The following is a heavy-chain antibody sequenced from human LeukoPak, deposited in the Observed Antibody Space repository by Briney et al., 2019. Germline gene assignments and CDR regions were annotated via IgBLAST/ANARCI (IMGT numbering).Heavy chain of an antibody. D-gene: IGHD3-10*01. CDR3: ARHRYGSGILADY. V-gene: IGHV3-21*01. J-gene: IGHJ4*02. Sequence: PGGSLRLSCAASGFTFSSYSMNWVRQAPGKGLEWVSSISSSSSYIYYADSVKGRFTISRDNAKNSLYLQMNSLRAEDTAVYYCARHRYGSGILADYWGQGTLVTVSS. CDR1: GFTFSSYS. CDR2: ISSSSSYI.